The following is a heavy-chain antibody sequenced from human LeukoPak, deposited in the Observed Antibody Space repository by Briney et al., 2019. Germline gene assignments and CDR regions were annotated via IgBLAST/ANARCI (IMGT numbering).Heavy chain of an antibody. J-gene: IGHJ4*02. V-gene: IGHV1-2*02. Sequence: ASVKVSCKASGYTFTGYYMHWVRQAPGQGLEWMGWINPNSGGTNYAQKFQGRVTMTRDTSISTAYMELSRLRSDDTAVYYCAMQVRYSSSWYVTYFDYWGQGTLVTVSS. CDR1: GYTFTGYY. CDR3: AMQVRYSSSWYVTYFDY. D-gene: IGHD6-13*01. CDR2: INPNSGGT.